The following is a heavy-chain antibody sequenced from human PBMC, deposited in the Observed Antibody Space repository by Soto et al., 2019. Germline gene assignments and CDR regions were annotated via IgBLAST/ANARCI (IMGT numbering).Heavy chain of an antibody. CDR3: ASQRGYHDSSASPTLEY. CDR2: IWYDGSNK. Sequence: PVGSLRLSCASSVFTFSSYGMHWVRHSPGKGLEWVAVIWYDGSNKYYADSVKGRFTISRDNSKNTLYLQMNSLRAEDTAVYYCASQRGYHDSSASPTLEYWGQGTLVIVSS. J-gene: IGHJ4*02. V-gene: IGHV3-33*01. D-gene: IGHD3-22*01. CDR1: VFTFSSYG.